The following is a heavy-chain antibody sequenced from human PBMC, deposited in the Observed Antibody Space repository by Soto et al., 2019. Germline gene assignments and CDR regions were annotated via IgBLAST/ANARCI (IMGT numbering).Heavy chain of an antibody. J-gene: IGHJ4*02. V-gene: IGHV1-69*13. CDR1: GYTFTSYG. CDR2: IIPIFGTA. CDR3: ARDRRYCSGGSCLLDY. D-gene: IGHD2-15*01. Sequence: GASVKVSCRASGYTFTSYGISWVRQAPGQGLEWMGGIIPIFGTANYAQKFQGRVTITADESTSTAYMELSSLRSEDTAVYYCARDRRYCSGGSCLLDYWGQGTLVTVSS.